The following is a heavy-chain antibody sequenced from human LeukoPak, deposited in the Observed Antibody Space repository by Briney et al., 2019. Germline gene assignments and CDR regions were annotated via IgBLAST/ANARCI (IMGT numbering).Heavy chain of an antibody. Sequence: PGGSLRLSCAASGFTFSSYWMHWVRQVPGKGPVWVSRIGTDGITTTYEDYVKGRLTISRDNAKNTLYLQMNSLRAEDTAVYYCARDKYGGNSNAFDIWGQGTLVSVSS. CDR2: IGTDGITT. V-gene: IGHV3-74*01. CDR3: ARDKYGGNSNAFDI. D-gene: IGHD4-23*01. CDR1: GFTFSSYW. J-gene: IGHJ3*02.